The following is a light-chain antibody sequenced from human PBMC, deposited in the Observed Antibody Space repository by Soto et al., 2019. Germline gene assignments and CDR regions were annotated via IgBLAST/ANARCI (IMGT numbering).Light chain of an antibody. CDR3: SSYTSSSTLV. CDR1: SSDVGGYNY. V-gene: IGLV2-14*01. Sequence: QSALTQPASVSGSPGQSITISCTGTSSDVGGYNYVSWYQQHPGKAPKLMIYDVSNRPSGVSNRFSCSKSGNTASLTISGLKAEDEADYYCSSYTSSSTLVFGGGTKLTVL. CDR2: DVS. J-gene: IGLJ2*01.